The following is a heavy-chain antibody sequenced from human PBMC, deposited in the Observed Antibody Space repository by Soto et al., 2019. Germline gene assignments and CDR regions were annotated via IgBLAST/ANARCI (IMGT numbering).Heavy chain of an antibody. J-gene: IGHJ5*02. D-gene: IGHD3-3*01. CDR2: IKQDGSEK. Sequence: EVQLVESGGGLVQPGGSLILSCAASGFTFSSYWMSWVRQAPGKGLEWVANIKQDGSEKYYVDSVKGRFTISRDNAKNSLYLQMSSLRAEDTAVYYCAREGRRAYYDFWSGYYIAWGQGTLVTVSS. CDR1: GFTFSSYW. V-gene: IGHV3-7*05. CDR3: AREGRRAYYDFWSGYYIA.